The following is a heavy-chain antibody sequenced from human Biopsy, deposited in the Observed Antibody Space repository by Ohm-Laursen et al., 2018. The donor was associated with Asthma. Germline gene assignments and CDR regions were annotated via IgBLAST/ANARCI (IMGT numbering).Heavy chain of an antibody. CDR2: IFPGDSDT. CDR1: GYIFTSYW. D-gene: IGHD3-10*01. Sequence: GDSLRISCNASGYIFTSYWIGWVRQMPGKGLEWMGIIFPGDSDTIYSPSFQGQVTISADKSISTAYLQWSSLKASDTAIYYCARLAYGSGSFFDFWGQGTLVTVAS. J-gene: IGHJ4*02. V-gene: IGHV5-51*01. CDR3: ARLAYGSGSFFDF.